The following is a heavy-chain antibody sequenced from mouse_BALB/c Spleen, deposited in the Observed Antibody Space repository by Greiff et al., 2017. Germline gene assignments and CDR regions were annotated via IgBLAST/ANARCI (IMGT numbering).Heavy chain of an antibody. CDR2: IRNKANGYTT. D-gene: IGHD4-1*01. V-gene: IGHV7-3*02. Sequence: EVMLVESGGGLVQPGGSLRLSCATSGFTFTDYYMSWVRQPPGKALEWLGFIRNKANGYTTEYSASVKGRFTISRDNSQSILYLQMNTLRAEDSATYYCARDNWGYYFDYWGQGTTLTVSS. J-gene: IGHJ2*01. CDR3: ARDNWGYYFDY. CDR1: GFTFTDYY.